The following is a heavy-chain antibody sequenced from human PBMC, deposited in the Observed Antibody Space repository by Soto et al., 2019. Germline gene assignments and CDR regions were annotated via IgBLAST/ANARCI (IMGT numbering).Heavy chain of an antibody. J-gene: IGHJ3*02. Sequence: ASVKVSCKASGYTFTSYDINWVRQATGQGLEWMGWMNPNSGNKGYAQKFKGRITMTRNTSISTANMELSSLRSEDTAFFYLASRPFCSGGSCYLEPFDIWGQGTMVTV. CDR1: GYTFTSYD. CDR3: ASRPFCSGGSCYLEPFDI. CDR2: MNPNSGNK. V-gene: IGHV1-8*01. D-gene: IGHD2-15*01.